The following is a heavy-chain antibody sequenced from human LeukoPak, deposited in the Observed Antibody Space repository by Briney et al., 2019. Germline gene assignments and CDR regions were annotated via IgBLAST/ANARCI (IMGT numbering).Heavy chain of an antibody. Sequence: GGSLRLSCAASGFTFSSYSMNWVRQAPGKGLEWVSSISSSSSYIYYADSVKGRFTISRDNSKNTLSLQMNSLRVEDTAVYSCAKEADLWSPFDYWGQGTLVTVSS. J-gene: IGHJ4*02. V-gene: IGHV3-21*01. D-gene: IGHD3-10*01. CDR1: GFTFSSYS. CDR3: AKEADLWSPFDY. CDR2: ISSSSSYI.